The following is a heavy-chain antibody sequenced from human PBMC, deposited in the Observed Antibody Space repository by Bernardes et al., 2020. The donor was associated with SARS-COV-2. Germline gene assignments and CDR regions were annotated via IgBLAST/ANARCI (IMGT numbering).Heavy chain of an antibody. V-gene: IGHV3-33*01. CDR2: IWYDGGNK. J-gene: IGHJ6*02. D-gene: IGHD3-10*01. CDR1: GFTFSSYG. Sequence: RGSLILSCAASGFTFSSYGMHWVRQAPGKGLEWVAVIWYDGGNKYYADSVKGRFTISRDNSKTTLYLQMNSLRAEDTAVYYCARYMVRGVITLSYYYYYGMDVWGQGTTVTVSS. CDR3: ARYMVRGVITLSYYYYYGMDV.